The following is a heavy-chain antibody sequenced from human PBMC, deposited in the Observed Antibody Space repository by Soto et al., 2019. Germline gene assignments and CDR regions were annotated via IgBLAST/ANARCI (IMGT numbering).Heavy chain of an antibody. Sequence: TSGTLSLPCTVSGGSISSYYWSWIRQPPGKGLEWIGYIYYSGSTNYNPSLKSRVTISVDTSKNQFSLKLSSVTAADTAVYYCARGVGIAVAGSLDYWGQGTLVTVSS. CDR3: ARGVGIAVAGSLDY. V-gene: IGHV4-59*01. J-gene: IGHJ4*02. CDR1: GGSISSYY. CDR2: IYYSGST. D-gene: IGHD6-19*01.